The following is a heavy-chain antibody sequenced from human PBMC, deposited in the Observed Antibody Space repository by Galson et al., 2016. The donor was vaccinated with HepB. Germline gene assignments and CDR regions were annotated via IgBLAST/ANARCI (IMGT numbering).Heavy chain of an antibody. J-gene: IGHJ4*02. V-gene: IGHV3-23*01. CDR3: AKDLGFYVGATDY. CDR1: GFTFSSSA. Sequence: SLRLSCAASGFTFSSSAMSWVRQAPGKGLEWVSTIGDTDAVTHYPDSVKGRFSISRDNSQSSLFLQMNNLRAEDTAIYYCAKDLGFYVGATDYWGQGTLVTVSS. CDR2: IGDTDAVT. D-gene: IGHD3-16*01.